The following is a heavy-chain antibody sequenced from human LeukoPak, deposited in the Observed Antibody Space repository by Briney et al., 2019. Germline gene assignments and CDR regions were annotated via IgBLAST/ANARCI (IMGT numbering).Heavy chain of an antibody. J-gene: IGHJ4*02. CDR3: ARIRRASGDWYADDY. D-gene: IGHD6-19*01. CDR2: ICSSEDT. CDR1: DGSISSFC. V-gene: IGHV4-4*07. Sequence: SEALSLTCSVSDGSISSFCWSWIRQPAGKGLEWIGRICSSEDTNYNPSLKSRVTMSVDTSQNQFSLRLTSVTAADTAIYYCARIRRASGDWYADDYRGQGTLVTVSS.